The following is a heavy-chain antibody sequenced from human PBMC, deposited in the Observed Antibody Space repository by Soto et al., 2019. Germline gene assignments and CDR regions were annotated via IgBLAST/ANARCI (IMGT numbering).Heavy chain of an antibody. V-gene: IGHV3-66*01. CDR3: ARGRARAISVVVDY. Sequence: VQVVESGGDLVQPGGSLRLSCAASAFTVSSNYMTWVRQAPGEGLEWGAVIYTSGKTDYADSVKGRFTISRDNSKTAVSLQMNSMRTEGTAVYYCARGRARAISVVVDYWGQGPLVTVPS. CDR1: AFTVSSNY. CDR2: IYTSGKT. J-gene: IGHJ4*02. D-gene: IGHD2-21*01.